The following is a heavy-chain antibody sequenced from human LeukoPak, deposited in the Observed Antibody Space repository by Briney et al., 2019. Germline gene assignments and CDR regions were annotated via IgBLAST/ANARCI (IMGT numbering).Heavy chain of an antibody. CDR1: GFSVTSNY. V-gene: IGHV3-66*01. J-gene: IGHJ4*02. Sequence: GGSLTLSCAASGFSVTSNYMSWVRQAPGQGLEWVSVLYSSGYTKYADSVKGRFSIPRDNSKNTLYLQMNSLRAEDTAVYYCARDYQRVVVIGGSHDYWGQGTLVTVSS. CDR2: LYSSGYT. D-gene: IGHD3-22*01. CDR3: ARDYQRVVVIGGSHDY.